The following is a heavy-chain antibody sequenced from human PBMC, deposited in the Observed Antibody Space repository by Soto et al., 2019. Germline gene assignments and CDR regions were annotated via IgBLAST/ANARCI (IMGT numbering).Heavy chain of an antibody. CDR3: AKDWGGQWLVDDNWFDP. Sequence: XLRLSGSASGFTFSSYGMHWVRQAPGNGLEWVAVISYDGSNKYYADSVKGRFTISRDNSKNTLYLQMKSLRAEDTAVYYCAKDWGGQWLVDDNWFDPWGQGTLVTVYS. J-gene: IGHJ5*02. CDR2: ISYDGSNK. V-gene: IGHV3-30*18. D-gene: IGHD6-19*01. CDR1: GFTFSSYG.